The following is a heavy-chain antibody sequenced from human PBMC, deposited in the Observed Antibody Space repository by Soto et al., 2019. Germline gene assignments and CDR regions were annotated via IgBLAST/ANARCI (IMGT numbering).Heavy chain of an antibody. Sequence: SETLSLTCTVSGGSISSYYWSWIRQPPGKGLEWIGYIYYSGSTYYNPSLKSRVTISVDTSKNQFSLKLSSVTAADTAVYYCARVKYCSSTSCLYYFDYWGQGTLVTVSS. V-gene: IGHV4-59*12. CDR2: IYYSGST. J-gene: IGHJ4*02. CDR3: ARVKYCSSTSCLYYFDY. CDR1: GGSISSYY. D-gene: IGHD2-2*01.